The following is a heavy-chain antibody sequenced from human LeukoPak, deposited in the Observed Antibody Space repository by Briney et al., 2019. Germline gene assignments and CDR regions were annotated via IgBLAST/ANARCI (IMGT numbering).Heavy chain of an antibody. Sequence: GGSLRLSCAASGFTFSNYWMHWVRQAPGKGLVWVSRINDDGSSTYYADSVKGRFTISRDNAKNTLYLQMNSLRAEDTAVYHCARGTGTFDTWGQGTLVTVSS. CDR2: INDDGSST. CDR1: GFTFSNYW. V-gene: IGHV3-74*01. CDR3: ARGTGTFDT. J-gene: IGHJ4*02. D-gene: IGHD1-7*01.